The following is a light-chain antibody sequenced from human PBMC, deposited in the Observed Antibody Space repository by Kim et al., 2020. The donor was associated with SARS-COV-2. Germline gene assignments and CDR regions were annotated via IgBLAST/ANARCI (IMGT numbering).Light chain of an antibody. CDR3: SSCTSSSTF. V-gene: IGLV2-14*01. J-gene: IGLJ2*01. CDR1: SSDVGGYNY. CDR2: DVS. Sequence: QSALTQPASVSGSPGQSITISCTGTSSDVGGYNYVSWYQQHPGKAPKLMIYDVSKRPSGVSNRFSGSRSGNTASLTISGLQAEDEADYYCSSCTSSSTFFGGGTKL.